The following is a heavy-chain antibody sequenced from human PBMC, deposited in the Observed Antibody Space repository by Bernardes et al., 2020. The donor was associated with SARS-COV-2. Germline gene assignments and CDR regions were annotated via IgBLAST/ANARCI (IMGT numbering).Heavy chain of an antibody. CDR1: GYTLTELA. CDR3: ATGPTLLEVGSNWFDP. J-gene: IGHJ5*02. CDR2: FDPEDGET. Sequence: SVKVSCKVSGYTLTELAMHWVRQAPGRGLEWMGGFDPEDGETIYAQKFQGRVTMTEDTSTDTAYMELSSLRSEDTAVYYCATGPTLLEVGSNWFDPWGQGTLVTVSS. V-gene: IGHV1-24*01. D-gene: IGHD2-15*01.